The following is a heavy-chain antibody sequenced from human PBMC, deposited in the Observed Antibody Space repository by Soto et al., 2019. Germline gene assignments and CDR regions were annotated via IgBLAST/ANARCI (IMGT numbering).Heavy chain of an antibody. Sequence: QVQLVQSGAEVKKPGSSVKVSCKASGGTFSSYAISWVRQAPGQGLEWMGGIIPIFGTANYAQKFQGRVTITADESTSTAYMELSSLRSEDRAVYYCAREGGYCSGGSCYSGRGPSWFYPWGQGTLVTVSS. D-gene: IGHD2-15*01. CDR1: GGTFSSYA. CDR3: AREGGYCSGGSCYSGRGPSWFYP. CDR2: IIPIFGTA. J-gene: IGHJ5*02. V-gene: IGHV1-69*01.